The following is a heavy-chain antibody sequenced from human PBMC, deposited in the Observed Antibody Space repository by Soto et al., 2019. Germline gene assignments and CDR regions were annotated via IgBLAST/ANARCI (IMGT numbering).Heavy chain of an antibody. Sequence: EVQLVESGGGLVQPGGSLRLSCAASGFTFSNAWMTWVRQAPGKGLEWVGRIKSKTDGGTIDYAAPVKGRFTVSRDDSAPTLYLQMNSLKTEDTAVYYCTTDSGYRRSPLYFDYWGQGTQVTVSS. V-gene: IGHV3-15*01. CDR1: GFTFSNAW. CDR2: IKSKTDGGTI. D-gene: IGHD5-12*01. CDR3: TTDSGYRRSPLYFDY. J-gene: IGHJ4*02.